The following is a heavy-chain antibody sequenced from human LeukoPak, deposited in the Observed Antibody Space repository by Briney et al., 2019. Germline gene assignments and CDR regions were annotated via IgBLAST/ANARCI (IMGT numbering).Heavy chain of an antibody. CDR2: ISSSSSYI. Sequence: PGGSLRLSCAASGFTFSSYEMNWVRQAPGKGLEWVSSISSSSSYIYYADSVKGRFTISRDNAKNSLYLQMNSLRAEDTAVYYCARDLGGVYDILTGYYLDYWGQGTLVTVSS. V-gene: IGHV3-21*01. CDR3: ARDLGGVYDILTGYYLDY. CDR1: GFTFSSYE. J-gene: IGHJ4*02. D-gene: IGHD3-9*01.